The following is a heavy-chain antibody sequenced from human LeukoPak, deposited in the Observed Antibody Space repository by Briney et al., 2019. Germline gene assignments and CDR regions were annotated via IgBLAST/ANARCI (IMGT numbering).Heavy chain of an antibody. J-gene: IGHJ6*03. CDR3: AKDCSDSGPSYMDV. CDR1: GFTFSSYG. D-gene: IGHD3-10*02. Sequence: GGSLRLSCAASGFTFSSYGMHWVRQAPGKGLEWVAVIWYDGSNKYYADSVKGRFTISRDNSKNTLYLQMNSLRAEDTAVYYCAKDCSDSGPSYMDVWGKGTTVTVSS. V-gene: IGHV3-33*06. CDR2: IWYDGSNK.